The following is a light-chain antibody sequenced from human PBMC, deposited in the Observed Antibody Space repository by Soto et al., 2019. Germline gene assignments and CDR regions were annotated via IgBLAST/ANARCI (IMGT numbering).Light chain of an antibody. Sequence: EIVLTQSPATLSLSPGERATLSCRASQSVSSFLAWYQQKPGQAPRLLIYDASNRATGIPARFSGSGSGTDFTLTISSRKPEDFSVYYCHQRSNWPLTFGGGTKVEIK. CDR1: QSVSSF. V-gene: IGKV3-11*01. CDR3: HQRSNWPLT. CDR2: DAS. J-gene: IGKJ4*01.